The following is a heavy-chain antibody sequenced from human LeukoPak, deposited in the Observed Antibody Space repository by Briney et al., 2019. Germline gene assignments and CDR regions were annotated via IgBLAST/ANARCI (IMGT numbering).Heavy chain of an antibody. CDR3: ARVPGVYYDTLTGYGSGWFDP. Sequence: SETLSLTCTVSGGSISSSSYYWGYYWGWIRQPPGKGLEWIGSFYFSGSTYYNPSLRSRVSISVDTSKNRFSLNLRSVTAADTAVYYCARVPGVYYDTLTGYGSGWFDPWGQGTLVTVPS. CDR1: GGSISSSSYYWGYY. CDR2: FYFSGST. J-gene: IGHJ5*02. V-gene: IGHV4-39*07. D-gene: IGHD3-9*01.